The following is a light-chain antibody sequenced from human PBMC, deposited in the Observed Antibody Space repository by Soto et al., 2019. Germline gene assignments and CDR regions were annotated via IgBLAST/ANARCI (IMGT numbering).Light chain of an antibody. V-gene: IGKV1-39*01. CDR3: QQSYSTPIT. J-gene: IGKJ4*01. CDR1: QNINSY. CDR2: AAS. Sequence: DIQMTQPPSSLSASVGDRVTITCRASQNINSYLNWYQQKPGKAPKVLIYAASSLQSGGPSRFRGSGSGTDFTLTISSLQPEDFATYSCQQSYSTPITFGGGTKVEIE.